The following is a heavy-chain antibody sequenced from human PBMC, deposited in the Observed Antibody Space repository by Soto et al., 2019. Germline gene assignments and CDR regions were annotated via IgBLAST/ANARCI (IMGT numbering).Heavy chain of an antibody. V-gene: IGHV3-48*01. Sequence: EVQLVESGGGLVQPGGSLRLSCAVSGFTFSSYSMNWVRQAPGKGLEWVSYISSGSGTTYYADSVKGRFSISRDNANNSLYLQMNSLRVEDTAVYYCAKIGTYLLMDVWGQGTTVTVSS. D-gene: IGHD1-26*01. CDR2: ISSGSGTT. J-gene: IGHJ6*02. CDR3: AKIGTYLLMDV. CDR1: GFTFSSYS.